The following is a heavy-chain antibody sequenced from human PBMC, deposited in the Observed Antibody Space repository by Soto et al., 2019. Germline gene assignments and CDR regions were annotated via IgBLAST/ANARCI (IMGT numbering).Heavy chain of an antibody. J-gene: IGHJ3*02. CDR3: ARDKGGWNGGAFDI. Sequence: SETLSLTXTVSGGSVSSGSYYWSWIRQPPGKGLEWIGYIYYSGSTNYNPSLKSRVTISVDTSKNQFSLKLSSVTAADTAVYYCARDKGGWNGGAFDIWGQGTMVTVSS. D-gene: IGHD1-1*01. CDR2: IYYSGST. V-gene: IGHV4-61*01. CDR1: GGSVSSGSYY.